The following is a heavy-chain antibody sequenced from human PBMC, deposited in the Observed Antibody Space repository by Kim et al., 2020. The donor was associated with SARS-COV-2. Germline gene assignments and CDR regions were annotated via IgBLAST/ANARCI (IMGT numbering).Heavy chain of an antibody. CDR3: ARSGRSDDFWSGSGSHFDY. V-gene: IGHV3-30*01. D-gene: IGHD3-3*01. J-gene: IGHJ4*02. Sequence: RFTISRDNSKNTLYLQMNSLRAEDTAVYYCARSGRSDDFWSGSGSHFDYWGQGTLVTVSS.